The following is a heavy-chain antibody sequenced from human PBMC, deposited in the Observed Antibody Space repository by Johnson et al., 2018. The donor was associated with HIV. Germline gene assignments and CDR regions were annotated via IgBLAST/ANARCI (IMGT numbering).Heavy chain of an antibody. D-gene: IGHD4-23*01. J-gene: IGHJ3*02. CDR2: IWYDGSNK. V-gene: IGHV3-33*06. Sequence: QEQLVESGGGVVQPGRSLRLSCAASGFTFRSYGMNWVRQAPGKGLEWVAVIWYDGSNKYYADSVKGLFTISRDNSKNTLYLQMNSLRAEDTAVYYCAKAHRVSMTTVITGPDAFDILGQGTMVTVSS. CDR1: GFTFRSYG. CDR3: AKAHRVSMTTVITGPDAFDI.